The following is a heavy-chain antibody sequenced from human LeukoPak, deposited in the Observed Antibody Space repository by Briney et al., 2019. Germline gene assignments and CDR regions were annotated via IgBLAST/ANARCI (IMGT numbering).Heavy chain of an antibody. CDR2: ISGSGGST. CDR1: GFTFGSYA. V-gene: IGHV3-23*01. CDR3: AKAHNSSSWSYYFDY. Sequence: PGGSLRLSCAASGFTFGSYAMSWVRQAPGKGLEWVSAISGSGGSTYYADSVKGRFTISRDNSKNTLYLQMNSLRAEDTAVYYCAKAHNSSSWSYYFDYWGQGTLVTVSS. D-gene: IGHD6-13*01. J-gene: IGHJ4*02.